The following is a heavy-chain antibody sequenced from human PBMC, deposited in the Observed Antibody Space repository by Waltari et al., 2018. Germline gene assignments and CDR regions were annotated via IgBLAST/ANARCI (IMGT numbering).Heavy chain of an antibody. CDR3: ARDGYIGGSYLFDY. CDR2: ISSSSSTI. D-gene: IGHD1-26*01. J-gene: IGHJ4*02. CDR1: GFTFSSYS. V-gene: IGHV3-48*01. Sequence: EVQLVESGGGLVQPGGSLRLSCAASGFTFSSYSMNWVRQAPGKGLEWVSYISSSSSTIYYADSVKGRFTISRDNAKNSLYLQMNSLRAEDTAVYYCARDGYIGGSYLFDYWGRGTLVTVSS.